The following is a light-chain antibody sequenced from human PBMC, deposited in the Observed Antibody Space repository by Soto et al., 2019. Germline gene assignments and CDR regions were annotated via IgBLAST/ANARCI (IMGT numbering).Light chain of an antibody. CDR2: DAS. J-gene: IGKJ3*01. V-gene: IGKV1-33*01. CDR3: QQYDNLRGVT. Sequence: DIQMTQSPSSLSASVGDRVTITCQASQDISNYLNWYQQKPGKAPKLLIYDASNLETGGPSRFSGSGSGTDFTFTISSLQPEDIATYYCQQYDNLRGVTVGPGTKVDIK. CDR1: QDISNY.